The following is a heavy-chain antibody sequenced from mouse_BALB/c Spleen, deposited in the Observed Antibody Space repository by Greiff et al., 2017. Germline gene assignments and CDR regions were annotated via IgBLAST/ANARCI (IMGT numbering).Heavy chain of an antibody. CDR1: GFTFSSYG. CDR3: ASLYGNYFDY. V-gene: IGHV5-6-3*01. Sequence: EVQLVESGGGLVKPGGSLKLSCAASGFTFSSYGMSWVRQTPDKRLELVATINSNGGSTYYPDSVKGRFTISRDNAKNTLYLQMSSLKSEDTAMYYCASLYGNYFDYWGQGTTLTVSS. J-gene: IGHJ2*01. D-gene: IGHD2-1*01. CDR2: INSNGGST.